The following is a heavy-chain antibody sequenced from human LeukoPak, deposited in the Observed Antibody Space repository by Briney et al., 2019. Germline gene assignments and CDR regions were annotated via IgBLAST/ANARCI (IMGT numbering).Heavy chain of an antibody. D-gene: IGHD5-12*01. CDR1: GFTFSDYY. J-gene: IGHJ5*02. Sequence: GGSLRLSCAASGFTFSDYYMSWIRQAPGKGLEWISYISSSSFTNYADSVKGRFTISRDNAKNSLYLQMSSLRVEDTAVYYCARDIVATQNWFDPWGQGTLVTVSS. V-gene: IGHV3-11*05. CDR2: ISSSSFT. CDR3: ARDIVATQNWFDP.